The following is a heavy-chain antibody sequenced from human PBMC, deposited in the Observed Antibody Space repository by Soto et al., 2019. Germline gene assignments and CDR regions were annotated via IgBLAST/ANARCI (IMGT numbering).Heavy chain of an antibody. V-gene: IGHV1-18*01. CDR2: ISAYNGNT. CDR3: AREGYGDYAHDAFDI. D-gene: IGHD4-17*01. J-gene: IGHJ3*02. CDR1: GYTFTSYG. Sequence: ASVKVSCKASGYTFTSYGISGVRQAPEQGLEWMGWISAYNGNTNYAQKLQARVTMTTDTSTSTAYMELRSLRSDDTAVYYCAREGYGDYAHDAFDIWGQGTMVTVSS.